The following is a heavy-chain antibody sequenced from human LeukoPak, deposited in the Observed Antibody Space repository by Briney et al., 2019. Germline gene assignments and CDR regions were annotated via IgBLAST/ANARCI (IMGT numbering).Heavy chain of an antibody. V-gene: IGHV3-21*04. CDR1: GFTFSSYS. CDR3: AREGGSYHLDV. CDR2: ISSSSSYI. D-gene: IGHD1-26*01. J-gene: IGHJ6*02. Sequence: KPGGSLRLSCAASGFTFSSYSMNWVRQAPGKGLEWVSSISSSSSYIYYADSVKGRFTISRDNAKNSLYLQMSSLRADDTAVYYCAREGGSYHLDVWGQGTTVTVSS.